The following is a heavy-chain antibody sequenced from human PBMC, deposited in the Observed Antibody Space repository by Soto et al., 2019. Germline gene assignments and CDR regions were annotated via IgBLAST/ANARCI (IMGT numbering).Heavy chain of an antibody. Sequence: VVLLESGGGLVPPGGSLRLSCAASGFSFSSYVMSWVRQAPGKGLEWVAAISGTGGATYYGDSVKGRFSISRDSSKNMVYLQLDSLRAEDTAVYYCAKDHLSISLVGGLNYHSYHYAMDVWGQGTTVTVSS. J-gene: IGHJ6*02. CDR1: GFSFSSYV. V-gene: IGHV3-23*01. CDR3: AKDHLSISLVGGLNYHSYHYAMDV. CDR2: ISGTGGAT. D-gene: IGHD3-10*01.